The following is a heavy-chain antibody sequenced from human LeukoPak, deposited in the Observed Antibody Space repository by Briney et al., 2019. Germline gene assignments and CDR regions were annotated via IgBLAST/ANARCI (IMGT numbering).Heavy chain of an antibody. Sequence: PSETLSLTCTVSGGSISSGDYYWSWIRQPPGKGLEWIGYIYYSGSTYYNPSLKSQVTISVDTSKNQFSLKLSSVTAADTAVYYCARGAPPPPYYDILTGYFFQHWGQGTLVTVSS. D-gene: IGHD3-9*01. CDR1: GGSISSGDYY. J-gene: IGHJ1*01. CDR3: ARGAPPPPYYDILTGYFFQH. CDR2: IYYSGST. V-gene: IGHV4-30-4*01.